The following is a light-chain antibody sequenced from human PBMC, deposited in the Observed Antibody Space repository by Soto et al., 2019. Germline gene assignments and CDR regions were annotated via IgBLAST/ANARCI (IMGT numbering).Light chain of an antibody. J-gene: IGLJ1*01. Sequence: QSVLTQPPSVSGAPGQRVSISCTGSTSNIGAPYDVHWYQHLPGTAPKLLIYGDNNRPSGVPDRFSGSKSGTSASLAITGLQPEDEADYYCQSYDSSLTTFVFGTGTKVTVL. CDR1: TSNIGAPYD. V-gene: IGLV1-40*01. CDR3: QSYDSSLTTFV. CDR2: GDN.